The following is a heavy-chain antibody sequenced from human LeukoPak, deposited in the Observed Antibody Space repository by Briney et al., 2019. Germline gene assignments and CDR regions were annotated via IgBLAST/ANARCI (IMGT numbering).Heavy chain of an antibody. J-gene: IGHJ4*02. V-gene: IGHV3-48*02. CDR2: SGSSNITM. CDR1: GFTFSNYD. CDR3: ARGPLGWSDF. Sequence: PGGSLRLSCAASGFTFSNYDMNWVRQAPGKGLEWVSYSGSSNITMYYADSVKGRFTISRDNAKNSLYLQMNSLRNKDTAVYYCARGPLGWSDFWGQGTLVTVSS. D-gene: IGHD1-26*01.